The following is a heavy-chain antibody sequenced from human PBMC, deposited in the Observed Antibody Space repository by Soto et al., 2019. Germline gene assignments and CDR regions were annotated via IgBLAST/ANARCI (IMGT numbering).Heavy chain of an antibody. D-gene: IGHD5-12*01. J-gene: IGHJ6*02. CDR2: ISYDGSNK. CDR1: GFTFSSYG. V-gene: IGHV3-30*18. Sequence: PGGSLRLSCAASGFTFSSYGMHWVRQAPGKGLEWVAVISYDGSNKYYADSVKGRFTISRDNSKNTLYLQMNSLRAEDTAVYYCEKDMDIVALGQYGMDVWGQGTTVTVSS. CDR3: EKDMDIVALGQYGMDV.